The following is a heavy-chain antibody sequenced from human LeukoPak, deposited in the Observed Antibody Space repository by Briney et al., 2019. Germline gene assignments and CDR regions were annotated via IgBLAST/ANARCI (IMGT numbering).Heavy chain of an antibody. CDR2: IKQDGSEK. V-gene: IGHV3-7*01. J-gene: IGHJ4*02. Sequence: GGSLRLSCAASGFTFSRYWMTWVRQAPGKGLEWVANIKQDGSEKYYVDSVKGRFTISIDNAKNSLYLQMNSLRAEDTAVYYCARVSIAAAGSDYWGQGNLVTVSS. D-gene: IGHD6-13*01. CDR3: ARVSIAAAGSDY. CDR1: GFTFSRYW.